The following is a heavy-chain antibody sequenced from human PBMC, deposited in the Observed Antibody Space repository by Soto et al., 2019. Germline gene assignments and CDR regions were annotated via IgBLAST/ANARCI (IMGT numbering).Heavy chain of an antibody. V-gene: IGHV3-23*01. CDR3: SKESAVAAGFICIAY. J-gene: IGHJ4*02. D-gene: IGHD6-25*01. CDR2: INANGRDT. Sequence: GGSLRLSCVGSGLTFSSHSMAWVRQGPGKGLEWVSAINANGRDTHYADPVRGRFTVSRDSSKNTLFLEMDSLRAEDPAVHCGSKESAVAAGFICIAYWGRGTRVTVSS. CDR1: GLTFSSHS.